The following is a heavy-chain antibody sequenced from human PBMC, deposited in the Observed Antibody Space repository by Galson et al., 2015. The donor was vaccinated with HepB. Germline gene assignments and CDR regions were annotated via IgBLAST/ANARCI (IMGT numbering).Heavy chain of an antibody. CDR3: ARGPPTYYYDSSGYSDY. CDR1: GYTFTSYA. D-gene: IGHD3-22*01. V-gene: IGHV1-3*01. J-gene: IGHJ4*02. Sequence: VKVSCKASGYTFTSYAMHWVRQAPGQRLEWMGWINAGNGNTKYSQKFQGRVTITRDTSASTAYMELSSLRSEDTAVYYCARGPPTYYYDSSGYSDYWGQGTLVTVSS. CDR2: INAGNGNT.